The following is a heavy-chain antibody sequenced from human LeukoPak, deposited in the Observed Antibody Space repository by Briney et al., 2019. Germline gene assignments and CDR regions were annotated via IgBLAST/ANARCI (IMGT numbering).Heavy chain of an antibody. Sequence: GGCLRLSCAASGFTFSSYWMSWVRQAPQKGLEWVASIKGAGSAAFYGDSVKGRFTISRDYAQRSLFLQMNSLRAEDTAVYYCVRWRWLQSEFDYWGQGTLVT. V-gene: IGHV3-7*01. D-gene: IGHD5-24*01. CDR3: VRWRWLQSEFDY. CDR2: IKGAGSAA. CDR1: GFTFSSYW. J-gene: IGHJ4*02.